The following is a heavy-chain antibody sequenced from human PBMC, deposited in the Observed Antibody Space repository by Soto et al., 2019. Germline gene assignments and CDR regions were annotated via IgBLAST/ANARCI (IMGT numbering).Heavy chain of an antibody. CDR1: GYTFTRYG. CDR2: MSAYNGNT. CDR3: ARGDCGGDCYYYYYYGMDV. D-gene: IGHD2-21*02. V-gene: IGHV1-18*01. J-gene: IGHJ6*02. Sequence: ASVKVSCKASGYTFTRYGISWVRQAPGQGLEWMGWMSAYNGNTNEAQKLQGRVTMTTDTSTSTDYMELRSLRSDDTAVYYCARGDCGGDCYYYYYYGMDVWGQGTTATVSS.